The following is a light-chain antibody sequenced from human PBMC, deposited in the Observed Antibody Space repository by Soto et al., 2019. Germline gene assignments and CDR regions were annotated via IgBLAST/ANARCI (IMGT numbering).Light chain of an antibody. J-gene: IGKJ4*01. CDR3: QQYTNGPPFT. Sequence: ELVMTQSPATLSVSPGERATLSCRASQSVSSNLAWYQQQPGQAPRLLIYGASTRATGIPARFSGSGSGTEFTLTISSLLSEAFAVFYCQQYTNGPPFTFGGGTQVEIK. V-gene: IGKV3-15*01. CDR2: GAS. CDR1: QSVSSN.